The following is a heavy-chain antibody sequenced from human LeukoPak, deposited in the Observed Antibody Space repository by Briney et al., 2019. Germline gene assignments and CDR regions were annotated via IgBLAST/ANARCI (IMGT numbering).Heavy chain of an antibody. CDR3: ARGYSSRLYNWLDP. J-gene: IGHJ5*02. CDR2: ISYDGGDP. V-gene: IGHV3-74*01. Sequence: PGGSLRLSCAASGFTFSSYWMHWVRQAPGKGLVWVSRISYDGGDPSYADSVKGRFTISRDNAKNTLYLQMYSLTAEDTAVYYCARGYSSRLYNWLDPWGQGTLVTVSS. CDR1: GFTFSSYW. D-gene: IGHD6-13*01.